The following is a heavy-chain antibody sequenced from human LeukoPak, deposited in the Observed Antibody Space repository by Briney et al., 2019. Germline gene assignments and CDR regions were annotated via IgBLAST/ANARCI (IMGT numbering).Heavy chain of an antibody. V-gene: IGHV3-30*02. CDR1: GFTFSSYG. Sequence: GGSLRLSCAASGFTFSSYGMHWVRQAPGKGLEWVAFIRYDGSNKYYADSVKGRFTISRDNAKNSLYLQMNSLRVEDTAVYYCARDSSSSWYADFQHWGQGTLVTVSS. J-gene: IGHJ1*01. CDR3: ARDSSSSWYADFQH. CDR2: IRYDGSNK. D-gene: IGHD6-13*01.